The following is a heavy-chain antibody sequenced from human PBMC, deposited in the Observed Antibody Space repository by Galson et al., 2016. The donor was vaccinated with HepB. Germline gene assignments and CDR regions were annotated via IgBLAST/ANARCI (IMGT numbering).Heavy chain of an antibody. V-gene: IGHV3-48*04. D-gene: IGHD3-10*01. Sequence: SLRLSCAASGFTFSNYNMNWVRQAPGKGLEWVSYITGSSTTIYYADSMKGRFTISRDNAKNSLYLQMNSLRAEDTAVYYCARDRGPNYYGSGSPDFDSWGQGTLVTVSS. CDR2: ITGSSTTI. J-gene: IGHJ4*02. CDR3: ARDRGPNYYGSGSPDFDS. CDR1: GFTFSNYN.